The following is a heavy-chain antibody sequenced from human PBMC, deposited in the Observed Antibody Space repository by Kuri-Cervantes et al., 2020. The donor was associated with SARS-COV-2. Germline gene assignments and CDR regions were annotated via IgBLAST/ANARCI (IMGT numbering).Heavy chain of an antibody. CDR2: IYYSGST. CDR3: ARTVVTYQYYFDY. D-gene: IGHD4-23*01. J-gene: IGHJ4*02. V-gene: IGHV4-39*01. CDR1: GGSISSSSYY. Sequence: SETLSLTCTVSGGSISSSSYYWGWIRQPPGKGLEWIGSIYYSGSTYYNPSLKSRVTISVDTSKNQFSLKLSSVTAADTAVYYCARTVVTYQYYFDYWGQGTLVTVSS.